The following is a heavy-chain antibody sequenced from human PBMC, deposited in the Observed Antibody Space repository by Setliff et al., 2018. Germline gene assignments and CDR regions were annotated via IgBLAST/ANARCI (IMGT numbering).Heavy chain of an antibody. D-gene: IGHD6-19*01. CDR3: ARHRIAVAGEGPEAFGPYYFDY. Sequence: KASETLSLTCTVSGGSISSSSYYWGWIRQPPGKGLEWIGSIYYSGSTYYNPSLKSRVTIAVDTSKNQFSLKLSSVTAADTAVYYCARHRIAVAGEGPEAFGPYYFDYWGQGTLVTVSS. V-gene: IGHV4-39*01. J-gene: IGHJ4*02. CDR2: IYYSGST. CDR1: GGSISSSSYY.